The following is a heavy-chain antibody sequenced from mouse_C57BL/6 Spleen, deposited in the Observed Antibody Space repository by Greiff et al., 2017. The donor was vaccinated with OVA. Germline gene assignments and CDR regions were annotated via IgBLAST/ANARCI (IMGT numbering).Heavy chain of an antibody. CDR3: ARDGYYVSYFDY. CDR1: GYSITSGYY. J-gene: IGHJ2*01. Sequence: EVQLQQSGPGLVKPSQSLSLTCSVTGYSITSGYYWNWIRQFPGNKLEWMGYISYDGSNNYNPSLKNRISITRDTSKNQFFLKLNSVTTEDTATYYCARDGYYVSYFDYWGQGTTLTVSS. CDR2: ISYDGSN. V-gene: IGHV3-6*01. D-gene: IGHD2-3*01.